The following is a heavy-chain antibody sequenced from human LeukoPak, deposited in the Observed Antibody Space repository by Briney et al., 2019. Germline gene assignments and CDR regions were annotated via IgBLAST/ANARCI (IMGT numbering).Heavy chain of an antibody. CDR1: GGSISSYY. CDR2: IYYSGST. J-gene: IGHJ4*02. Sequence: SETLSLTCTVSGGSISSYYWSWIRQPPGKGLEWIGYIYYSGSTNYNPSLKSRVTISVDTSKNQFSLKLSSVTAADTAVYYCARGGRGSGWYVGYSQNYFDYWGQGTLVTVSS. V-gene: IGHV4-59*01. D-gene: IGHD6-19*01. CDR3: ARGGRGSGWYVGYSQNYFDY.